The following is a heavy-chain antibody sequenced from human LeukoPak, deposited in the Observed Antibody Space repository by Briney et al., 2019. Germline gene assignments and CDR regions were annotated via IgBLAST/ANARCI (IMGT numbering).Heavy chain of an antibody. CDR2: INYSGIT. CDR1: GGSISSTSYY. J-gene: IGHJ4*02. Sequence: SETLSLTCAVSGGSISSTSYYWAWIRQPPGKGLEWIGSINYSGITYYNPSLKSRVTISVDTSKNQLSLKLTSVTAADTAVFYCARRYGYGDLHFDYWGPGTLVAVSS. CDR3: ARRYGYGDLHFDY. V-gene: IGHV4-39*01. D-gene: IGHD4-17*01.